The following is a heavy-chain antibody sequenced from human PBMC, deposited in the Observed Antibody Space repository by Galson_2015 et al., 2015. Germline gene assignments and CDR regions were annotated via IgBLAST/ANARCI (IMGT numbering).Heavy chain of an antibody. Sequence: TLSLTCTVSGGSISSGGYYWSWIRQHPGKGLEWIGYIYYSGSTYYNPSLKSRVTISVDTSKNQFSLKLSSVTAADTAVYYCARAEPGWLRIRGFFDYWGQGTLVTISS. CDR2: IYYSGST. V-gene: IGHV4-31*03. D-gene: IGHD5-12*01. J-gene: IGHJ4*02. CDR3: ARAEPGWLRIRGFFDY. CDR1: GGSISSGGYY.